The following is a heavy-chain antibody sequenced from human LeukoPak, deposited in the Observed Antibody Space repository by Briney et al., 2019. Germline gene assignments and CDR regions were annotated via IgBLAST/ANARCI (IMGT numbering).Heavy chain of an antibody. D-gene: IGHD2-15*01. CDR3: AKANPGSSCPLD. Sequence: PAGGSLRLSCAASGFTFRDYSMHWVRQGPGKGLEWVSSISGGGGITYDADSVKGRFTISRDNSKNTLYLQINSLRAEDTAVYYCAKANPGSSCPLDWGQGTLVTVSS. V-gene: IGHV3-23*01. CDR1: GFTFRDYS. CDR2: ISGGGGIT. J-gene: IGHJ1*01.